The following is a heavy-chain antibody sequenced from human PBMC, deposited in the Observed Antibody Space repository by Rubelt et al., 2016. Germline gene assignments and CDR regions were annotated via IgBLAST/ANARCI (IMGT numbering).Heavy chain of an antibody. CDR3: ASSYYDILTGYYSTFDY. CDR1: GGSISSSSYY. CDR2: IYYSGST. V-gene: IGHV4-61*05. D-gene: IGHD3-9*01. Sequence: QLQLQESGPGLVKPSETLSLTCTVSGGSISSSSYYWGWIRQPPGKGLEWIGYIYYSGSTNYNPSLRGRCTKSVDTSKNQCSLKLGFVTAADTAVYYWASSYYDILTGYYSTFDYWGQGTLVTVSS. J-gene: IGHJ4*02.